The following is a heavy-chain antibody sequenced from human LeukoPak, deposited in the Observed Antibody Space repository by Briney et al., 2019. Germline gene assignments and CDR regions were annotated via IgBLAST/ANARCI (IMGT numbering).Heavy chain of an antibody. J-gene: IGHJ4*02. CDR1: GGSISSYY. V-gene: IGHV4-4*07. D-gene: IGHD3-3*01. CDR3: ARDNDFWSGYYSFDF. Sequence: SETLSLTCTVSGGSISSYYWSWIRQPAGKGLEWIGRIYTSGSTNYNYNPSLQSRVTMSVDTSKNQFSLKLSSVTAADTAVYYCARDNDFWSGYYSFDFWGRGTLVTVSS. CDR2: IYTSGST.